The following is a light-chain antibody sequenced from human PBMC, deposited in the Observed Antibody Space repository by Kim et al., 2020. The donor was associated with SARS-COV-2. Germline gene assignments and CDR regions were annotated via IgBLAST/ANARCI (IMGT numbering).Light chain of an antibody. Sequence: ASGGDRVTISCRASQNIGTYWAWYQHKPGKAPTLLVYRASSLQGGVPSRFSGSGSETEFILTINSLQPDDFATYYCQHYNSYPYTFGQGTKLEI. CDR2: RAS. CDR3: QHYNSYPYT. CDR1: QNIGTY. J-gene: IGKJ2*01. V-gene: IGKV1-5*03.